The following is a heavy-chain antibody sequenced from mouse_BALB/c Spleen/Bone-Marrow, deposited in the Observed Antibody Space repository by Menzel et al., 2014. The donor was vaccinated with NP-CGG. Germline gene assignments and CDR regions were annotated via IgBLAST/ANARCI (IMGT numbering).Heavy chain of an antibody. V-gene: IGHV1-9*01. Sequence: VQLQQSGAELMKPGASVKISCKATGYTFSSYWIEWVKQRPGHGPEWIGEILPGSGSTNYNEKFKGKATFTADTSSNTAYMQLSSLTSEDSAVYYCARTGTDWYFDVWGAGTTVTVSP. D-gene: IGHD4-1*01. CDR3: ARTGTDWYFDV. CDR2: ILPGSGST. CDR1: GYTFSSYW. J-gene: IGHJ1*01.